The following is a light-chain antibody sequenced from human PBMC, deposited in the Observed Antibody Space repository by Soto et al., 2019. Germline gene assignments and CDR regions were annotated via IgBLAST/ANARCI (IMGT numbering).Light chain of an antibody. J-gene: IGKJ4*02. CDR2: GTS. CDR1: QNIAEC. V-gene: IGKV1-39*01. CDR3: HQFYSPVHS. Sequence: DVPMTQSPSSLSASIGDRVTLTCRASQNIAECLNWYQVKSDKGPKLLIYGTSTLQSGVQSRFSGGGSETEFTLTISNLHPEDFAFYYCHQFYSPVHSFGGETRVELK.